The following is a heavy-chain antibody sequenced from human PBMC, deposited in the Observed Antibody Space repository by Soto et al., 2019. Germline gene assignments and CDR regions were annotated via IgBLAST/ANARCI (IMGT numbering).Heavy chain of an antibody. CDR1: GFTCSSYD. CDR2: ILVGGST. J-gene: IGHJ3*02. Sequence: PGGSLRLSCAVSGFTCSSYDMSWVRQAPGKGLEWVSTILVGGSTHYPDSVKGRFTISRDNSKNTAFLQMNSLTAGDTAVYYCAKATATGGGAFDICGQGTVVTVSS. D-gene: IGHD2-8*02. CDR3: AKATATGGGAFDI. V-gene: IGHV3-23*01.